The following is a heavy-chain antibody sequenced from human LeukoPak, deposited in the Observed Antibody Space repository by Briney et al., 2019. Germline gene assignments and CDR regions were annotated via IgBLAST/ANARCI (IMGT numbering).Heavy chain of an antibody. Sequence: SETLSLTCAVYGGSFSGYYWSWIRQPPGKGLEWIGEINHSGSTNYNPSLKSRVTISVDTSKNQFSLKLSSVTAADTAVYYCARGGARMRWLQLRGSLPLDYWGQGTQVTVSS. V-gene: IGHV4-34*01. CDR1: GGSFSGYY. D-gene: IGHD5-24*01. CDR2: INHSGST. CDR3: ARGGARMRWLQLRGSLPLDY. J-gene: IGHJ4*02.